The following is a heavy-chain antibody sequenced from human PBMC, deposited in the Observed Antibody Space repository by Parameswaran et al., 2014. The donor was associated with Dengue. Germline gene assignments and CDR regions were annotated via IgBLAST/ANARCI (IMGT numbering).Heavy chain of an antibody. CDR2: IKSKTDGGTT. Sequence: WIRQPPGKGLEWVGRIKSKTDGGTTDYAAPVKGRFTISRDDSKNTLYLQMNSLKTEDTAVYYCTTDRSGASPPHDYWGQGTLVTVSS. V-gene: IGHV3-15*01. J-gene: IGHJ4*02. CDR3: TTDRSGASPPHDY. D-gene: IGHD6-25*01.